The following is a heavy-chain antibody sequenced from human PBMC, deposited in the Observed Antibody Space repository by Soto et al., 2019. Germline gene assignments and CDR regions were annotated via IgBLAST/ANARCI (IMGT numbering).Heavy chain of an antibody. CDR3: ARGERGVLDI. J-gene: IGHJ3*02. CDR2: INAIGGST. V-gene: IGHV3-23*01. CDR1: GLPVSSHG. Sequence: EVQLLESGGGLAQPGGSLRLSFVVSGLPVSSHGMSWVRQAPGKGLEWVSGINAIGGSTYYADSVKGRITISRDSSENTLYLQMNSLRVDDTAVYFCARGERGVLDIWGQGTMVTVSS. D-gene: IGHD1-1*01.